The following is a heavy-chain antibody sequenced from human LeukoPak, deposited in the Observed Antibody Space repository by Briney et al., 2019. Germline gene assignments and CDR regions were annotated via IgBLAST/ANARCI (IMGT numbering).Heavy chain of an antibody. V-gene: IGHV3-33*01. J-gene: IGHJ4*02. CDR2: ILYDGSNK. D-gene: IGHD6-13*01. CDR3: ARSEALEQQLVLYY. CDR1: GFTLSSYG. Sequence: PGGPLRLSGAASGFTLSSYGMHWVRQAPGKGLDWVAVILYDGSNKYYADSLKGRFTISRDNSKNTLYLQMNSLRAEDTAVYYCARSEALEQQLVLYYWGKGTLVTVSS.